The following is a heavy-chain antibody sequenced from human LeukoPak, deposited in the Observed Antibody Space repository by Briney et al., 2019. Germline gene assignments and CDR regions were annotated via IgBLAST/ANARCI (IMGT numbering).Heavy chain of an antibody. J-gene: IGHJ4*02. D-gene: IGHD2-2*02. CDR2: ISSSGSTI. CDR3: ARGQLLDCSSTSCYRAIDY. Sequence: PGGSLRLSCAASGFTFSDYYMSWIRQAPGKGLEWVSYISSSGSTIYYADSVKGRFTISRDNAKNSLYLQMNSLRAEDTAVYYCARGQLLDCSSTSCYRAIDYWGQGTLVTVSS. CDR1: GFTFSDYY. V-gene: IGHV3-11*04.